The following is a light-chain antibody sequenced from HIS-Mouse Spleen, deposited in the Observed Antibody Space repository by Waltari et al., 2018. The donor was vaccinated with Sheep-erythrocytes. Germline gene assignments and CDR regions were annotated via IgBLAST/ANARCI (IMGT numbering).Light chain of an antibody. CDR1: SSDVGSYNL. Sequence: QSALTQPASVSGSPGQSITISCTGTSSDVGSYNLVSWYQQHPGKAPKLMIYEVSKPPSGVSNRFSGSKSGNTASLTISGLQAEDEADYYCCSYAGSSTPWVFGGGTKLTVL. J-gene: IGLJ3*02. V-gene: IGLV2-23*02. CDR3: CSYAGSSTPWV. CDR2: EVS.